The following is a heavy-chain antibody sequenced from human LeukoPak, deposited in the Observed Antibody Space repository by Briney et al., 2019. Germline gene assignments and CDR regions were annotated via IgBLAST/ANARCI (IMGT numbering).Heavy chain of an antibody. J-gene: IGHJ5*02. V-gene: IGHV3-23*01. Sequence: GTSLRLSCEASGSGMPFSSYGLHWVRQAPGKGLEWVSAISGSGGSTYYADSVKGRFTISRDNSKNTLYLQMNSLRAEDTAVYYCAKDGVGATPNWFDPWGQGTLVTVSS. CDR3: AKDGVGATPNWFDP. CDR2: ISGSGGST. D-gene: IGHD1-26*01. CDR1: GSGMPFSSYG.